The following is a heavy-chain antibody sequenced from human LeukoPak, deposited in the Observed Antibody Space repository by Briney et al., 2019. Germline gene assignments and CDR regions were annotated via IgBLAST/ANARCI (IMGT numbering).Heavy chain of an antibody. J-gene: IGHJ2*01. CDR1: GFTFSSFW. Sequence: GGSLRLSCAASGFTFSSFWTHWVRQAPGKGLVWVSRIHTDGSSTSYADSVRGRFTISRDNAKNTLYLQMNSLRAEDTAVYYCARDLLYFDSSGPGYFDLWGRGTLVTVSS. CDR2: IHTDGSST. CDR3: ARDLLYFDSSGPGYFDL. V-gene: IGHV3-74*01. D-gene: IGHD3-22*01.